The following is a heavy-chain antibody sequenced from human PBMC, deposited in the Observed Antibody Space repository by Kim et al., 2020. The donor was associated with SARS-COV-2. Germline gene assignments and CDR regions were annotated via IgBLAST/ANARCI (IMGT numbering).Heavy chain of an antibody. V-gene: IGHV3-11*01. Sequence: YVKGRFTISRDNAKDSLFLQMDSVGAEDTAIYYCAWTVDIRAGRAFDYWGQGTLVTVSS. D-gene: IGHD3-9*01. CDR3: AWTVDIRAGRAFDY. J-gene: IGHJ4*02.